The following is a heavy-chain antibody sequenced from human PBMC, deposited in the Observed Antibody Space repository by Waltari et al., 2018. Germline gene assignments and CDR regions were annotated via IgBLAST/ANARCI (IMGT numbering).Heavy chain of an antibody. D-gene: IGHD1-26*01. CDR1: GFTFSSYS. CDR3: ARAPGGLSYFDY. J-gene: IGHJ4*02. Sequence: EVQLVESGGGLVKPGGSLRLSCAASGFTFSSYSMNWVRQAPGKGLEWVASISSSSSYIYYADSGKGRFTISRDNAKNSLYLQMNSPRAEDTAVYYCARAPGGLSYFDYWGQGTLVTVSS. CDR2: ISSSSSYI. V-gene: IGHV3-21*01.